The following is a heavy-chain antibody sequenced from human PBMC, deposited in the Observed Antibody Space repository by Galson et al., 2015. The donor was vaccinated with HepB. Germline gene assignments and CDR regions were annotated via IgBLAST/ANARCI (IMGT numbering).Heavy chain of an antibody. V-gene: IGHV3-74*01. CDR3: ARDPPNTGDYYFGY. Sequence: SLRLSCAASGFTFSSSWMHWARQDPGKGLVWVSGINSDGTNTKYADSVKGRFTISRDNAGNTLSLQMNNLRVEDTAVYYCARDPPNTGDYYFGYWGQGSLVTVSS. CDR2: INSDGTNT. D-gene: IGHD7-27*01. CDR1: GFTFSSSW. J-gene: IGHJ4*02.